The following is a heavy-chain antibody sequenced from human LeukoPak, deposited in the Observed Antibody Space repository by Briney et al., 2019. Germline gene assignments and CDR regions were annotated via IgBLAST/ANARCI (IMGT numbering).Heavy chain of an antibody. CDR3: ASGPAQRYCSSTSCRRGYFDY. Sequence: SETLSLTCTVSGGSISSSSYYWGWIRQPPGKGLEWIGEINHSGSTNYNPSLKSRVTISVDTSKNQFSLKLSSVTAADTAVYYCASGPAQRYCSSTSCRRGYFDYWGQGTLVTVSS. CDR2: INHSGST. V-gene: IGHV4-39*07. CDR1: GGSISSSSYY. D-gene: IGHD2-2*01. J-gene: IGHJ4*02.